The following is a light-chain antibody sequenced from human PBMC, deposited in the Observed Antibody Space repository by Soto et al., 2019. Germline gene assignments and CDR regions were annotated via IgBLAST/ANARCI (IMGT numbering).Light chain of an antibody. Sequence: DLHIPQSPSSLSPSLADRVTISCRASQDINSRLNWYQQTRGRVPKLLIYGASNLESGVPSRFSGSGSGTDFTLTISGLQPEDFASYYCQQCYSPPLSFGGGTKVDIK. CDR2: GAS. CDR3: QQCYSPPLS. CDR1: QDINSR. J-gene: IGKJ4*01. V-gene: IGKV1-39*01.